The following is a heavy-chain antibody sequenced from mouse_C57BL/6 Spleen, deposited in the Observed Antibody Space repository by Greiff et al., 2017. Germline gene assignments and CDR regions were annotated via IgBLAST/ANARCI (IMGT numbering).Heavy chain of an antibody. Sequence: QVQLQQPGAELVMPGASVKLSCKASGYTFTSYWMHWVKQRPGQGLEWIGEIDPSDRYTNYNQKFKGKSTLTVDKSSRTAYMQLSSLTSEDSAVYYCARATTVVAGPYAMDYWGQGTSVTVSS. J-gene: IGHJ4*01. CDR1: GYTFTSYW. CDR3: ARATTVVAGPYAMDY. CDR2: IDPSDRYT. D-gene: IGHD1-1*01. V-gene: IGHV1-69*01.